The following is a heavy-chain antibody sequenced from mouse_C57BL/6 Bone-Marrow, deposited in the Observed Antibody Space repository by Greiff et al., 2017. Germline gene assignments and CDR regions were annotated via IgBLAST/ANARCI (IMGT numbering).Heavy chain of an antibody. D-gene: IGHD2-4*01. J-gene: IGHJ4*01. V-gene: IGHV5-17*01. CDR3: ARPGDYPPMDY. CDR2: ISSGSSTI. Sequence: EVNVVESGGGLVKPGGSLKLSCAASGFTFSDYGMHWVRQAPEKGLEWVAYISSGSSTIYYEDTVKGRFTISRDNAKNTLFLQMTRLRSEDTAMYYCARPGDYPPMDYWGQGTSVTVSS. CDR1: GFTFSDYG.